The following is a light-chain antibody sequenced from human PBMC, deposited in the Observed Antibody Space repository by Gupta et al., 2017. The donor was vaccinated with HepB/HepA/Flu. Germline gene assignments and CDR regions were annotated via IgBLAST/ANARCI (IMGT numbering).Light chain of an antibody. Sequence: QSALTQPPSVSGSPGQSLTISCTGTGSDVGTYNLVSWYQQHPGKAPKLMIYEVTKRPSGVSDRFSGSKSGNTASLTISGLRAEDETDYYCCSYARGGFVFGTGTKVTVL. CDR3: CSYARGGFV. CDR2: EVT. CDR1: GSDVGTYNL. V-gene: IGLV2-23*02. J-gene: IGLJ1*01.